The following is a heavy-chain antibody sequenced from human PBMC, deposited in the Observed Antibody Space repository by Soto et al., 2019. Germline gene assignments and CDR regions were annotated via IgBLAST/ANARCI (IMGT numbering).Heavy chain of an antibody. CDR2: ISSSSSYI. D-gene: IGHD3-16*02. CDR1: GFTFSTYS. Sequence: EVQLVESGGGLVKPGGSLRLSCAASGFTFSTYSMNWVRQAPGKGLEWVSSISSSSSYIFYADSVKGRLTISRDNAKNSLYLQRNSLRAEDTAVYYCATSLGGSYRLSPDYWGQGTLVTVSS. V-gene: IGHV3-21*01. J-gene: IGHJ4*02. CDR3: ATSLGGSYRLSPDY.